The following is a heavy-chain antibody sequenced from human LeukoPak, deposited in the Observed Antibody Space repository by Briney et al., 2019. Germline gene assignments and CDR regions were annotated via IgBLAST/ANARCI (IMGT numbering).Heavy chain of an antibody. CDR2: MYYSGST. V-gene: IGHV4-39*01. CDR1: GGSISSNTYL. CDR3: ARRRSDYSYCFDY. Sequence: SETLSLTCTVSGGSISSNTYLWGWVRQPPGKGLDWIGSMYYSGSTYYNPSLASRVTMSVDTSKNQFSLKLSSVTAADTAVYYCARRRSDYSYCFDYWGQGILVTVAS. D-gene: IGHD3-3*01. J-gene: IGHJ4*02.